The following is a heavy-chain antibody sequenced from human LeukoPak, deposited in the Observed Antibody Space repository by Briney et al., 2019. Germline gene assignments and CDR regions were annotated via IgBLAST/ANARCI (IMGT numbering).Heavy chain of an antibody. CDR1: GFTFTSYG. CDR3: ARDISSGYYDAFDI. J-gene: IGHJ3*02. V-gene: IGHV3-33*01. Sequence: GGSLRLSCAASGFTFTSYGMHWVRQAPGKGLDWVALIWDDGNNKYYADSVKGRFTISRDNSKNTLYLQMNSLRAEDTAVYYCARDISSGYYDAFDIWGQGTMVTVSS. CDR2: IWDDGNNK. D-gene: IGHD3-22*01.